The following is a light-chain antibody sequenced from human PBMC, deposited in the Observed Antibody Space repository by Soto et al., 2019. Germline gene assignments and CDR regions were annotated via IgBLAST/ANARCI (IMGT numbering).Light chain of an antibody. V-gene: IGLV1-40*01. CDR2: GNS. CDR1: SSNIGAGYD. J-gene: IGLJ1*01. Sequence: QSVLTQPPSVSGAPGQRVTISCTGSSSNIGAGYDVHWYQQLPGTAPKLLIYGNSNRPSGVPDRFSGSKSGTSASLAITGLQAEDEADYYCQSYDSSLSGWYVFGTGTKLTV. CDR3: QSYDSSLSGWYV.